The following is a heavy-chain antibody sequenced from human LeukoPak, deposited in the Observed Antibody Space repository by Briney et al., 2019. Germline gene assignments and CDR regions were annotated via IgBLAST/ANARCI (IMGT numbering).Heavy chain of an antibody. J-gene: IGHJ4*02. CDR1: GYTFTSYG. V-gene: IGHV1-18*01. CDR2: ISAYNGNT. CDR3: ARVAGIAVAGTADY. Sequence: ASVKVSCKASGYTFTSYGIRWVRQAPGQGLEWMGWISAYNGNTNYAQKLQGRVTMTTDTSTSTAYMELRSLRSDDTAVYYCARVAGIAVAGTADYWGQATLVTVSS. D-gene: IGHD6-19*01.